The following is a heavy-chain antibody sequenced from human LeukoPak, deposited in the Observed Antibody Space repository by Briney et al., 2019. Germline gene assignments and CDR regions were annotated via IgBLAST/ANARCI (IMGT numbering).Heavy chain of an antibody. CDR3: ARDIPPSIVVVPAALSAAFDY. V-gene: IGHV1-18*01. J-gene: IGHJ4*02. CDR2: ISAYNGNT. D-gene: IGHD2-2*01. Sequence: GASVKVSCMTSGYRFTSYAINWVRQAPGQGLEWMGWISAYNGNTNYAQKLQCRVTMTTDTSTSTAYMELRSLRSDDTAVYYCARDIPPSIVVVPAALSAAFDYWGQGTLVTVSS. CDR1: GYRFTSYA.